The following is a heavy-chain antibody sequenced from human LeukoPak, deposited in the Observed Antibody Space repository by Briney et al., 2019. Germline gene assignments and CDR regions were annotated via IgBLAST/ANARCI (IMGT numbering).Heavy chain of an antibody. CDR2: XSGSGGST. CDR1: GFTFSSYA. J-gene: IGHJ4*02. V-gene: IGHV3-23*01. CDR3: ARYYDSSGYYWGHFDY. Sequence: GASLRLSCAASGFTFSSYAMSWVRQAPGKGLXXXXXXSGSGGSTYYADSVKGRFTISRDNSKNTLYLQMNSLRAEDTAVYYCARYYDSSGYYWGHFDYWGQGTLVTVSS. D-gene: IGHD3-22*01.